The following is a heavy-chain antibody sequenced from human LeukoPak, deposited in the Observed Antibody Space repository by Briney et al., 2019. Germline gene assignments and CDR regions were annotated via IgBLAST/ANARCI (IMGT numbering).Heavy chain of an antibody. V-gene: IGHV4-4*07. J-gene: IGHJ6*02. CDR3: ARGGRSSSPSPYGMDV. D-gene: IGHD6-13*01. CDR2: IYTSGST. CDR1: GGSISSYY. Sequence: SETLSLTCTVSGGSISSYYWSWIRQPAGKGLEWIGRIYTSGSTDYNPSLKSRVTMSVDTSKNQFSLKLSSVTAADTAVYYCARGGRSSSPSPYGMDVWGQGTTVTVSS.